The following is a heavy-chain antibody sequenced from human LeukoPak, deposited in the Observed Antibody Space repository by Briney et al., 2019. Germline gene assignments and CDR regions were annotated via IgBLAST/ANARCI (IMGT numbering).Heavy chain of an antibody. J-gene: IGHJ4*02. V-gene: IGHV1-69*01. D-gene: IGHD1-26*01. CDR1: GGTFSSYA. CDR2: IIPIFGTA. Sequence: ASVTVSCKASGGTFSSYAISWVRQAPGQGLEWMGGIIPIFGTANYAQKFQGRVTITADESTSTAYMELSSLRSEDTAVYYCARVGSGSYGRVYWGQGTLVTVSS. CDR3: ARVGSGSYGRVY.